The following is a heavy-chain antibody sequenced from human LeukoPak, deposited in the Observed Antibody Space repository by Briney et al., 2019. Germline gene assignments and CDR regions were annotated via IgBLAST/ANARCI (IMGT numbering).Heavy chain of an antibody. J-gene: IGHJ4*02. V-gene: IGHV3-30-3*01. Sequence: GGSLRLSCAASGFTFSSYAMHWVRQAPGKGLEWVAVISYDGSNKYYADSVKGRFTISRDNSKNTLYLQMNSLRAEDTAVYYCARDHLRYYGSGSYSGYGGQGTLVTVSA. CDR2: ISYDGSNK. CDR1: GFTFSSYA. CDR3: ARDHLRYYGSGSYSGY. D-gene: IGHD3-10*01.